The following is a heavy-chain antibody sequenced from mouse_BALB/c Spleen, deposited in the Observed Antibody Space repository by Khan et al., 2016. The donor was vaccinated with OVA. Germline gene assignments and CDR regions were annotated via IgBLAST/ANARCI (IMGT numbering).Heavy chain of an antibody. V-gene: IGHV3-2*02. CDR3: ARGNYYGYPMDY. Sequence: EVQLQESGPGLVKPSQSLSLTCTVTGYSITSNYAWNWIRQFPGNKLEWMGYISYSGLTSYNPSLKSRISITRDTSKNQFFLQLNSVTTEDTATYYCARGNYYGYPMDYWGQGTSVTVSS. CDR2: ISYSGLT. J-gene: IGHJ4*01. CDR1: GYSITSNYA. D-gene: IGHD1-1*01.